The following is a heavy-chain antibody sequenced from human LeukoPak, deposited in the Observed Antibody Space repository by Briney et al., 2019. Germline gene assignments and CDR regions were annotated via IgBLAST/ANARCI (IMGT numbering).Heavy chain of an antibody. Sequence: VASVKVSCKASGGTFSTYVISRVRQAPGQGLEWMGGIIPVFGTANYAEKFQDRVTITADKSTSTAYMELSSLRSEDTAMYYCAINQAGYCGGGSCYRHEFYYMDVWGKGTSVTVSS. V-gene: IGHV1-69*06. CDR2: IIPVFGTA. D-gene: IGHD2-15*01. CDR3: AINQAGYCGGGSCYRHEFYYMDV. CDR1: GGTFSTYV. J-gene: IGHJ6*03.